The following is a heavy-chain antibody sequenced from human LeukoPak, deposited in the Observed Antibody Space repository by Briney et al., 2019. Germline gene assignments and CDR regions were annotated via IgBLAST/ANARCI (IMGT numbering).Heavy chain of an antibody. J-gene: IGHJ4*02. CDR1: GGSISSDY. Sequence: SETLSLTCTVYGGSISSDYWSWIRQPPGKGLDWIGYIYYSGGTNYNPSLKSRVTISVDTSKKQFFLKLSSVTAADTAVYYCARVGTVLDGGYWGQGILVTVSS. CDR2: IYYSGGT. V-gene: IGHV4-59*01. CDR3: ARVGTVLDGGY. D-gene: IGHD1-7*01.